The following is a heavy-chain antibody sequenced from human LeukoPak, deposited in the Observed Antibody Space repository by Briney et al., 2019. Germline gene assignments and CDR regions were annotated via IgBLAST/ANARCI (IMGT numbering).Heavy chain of an antibody. Sequence: SETLSLTCAVYGGSFSGYYWSWIRQPPGKGLEWIGEINHSGSTNYNLSLKSRVTISVDTSKNQFSLKLSSVTAADTAVYYCARAVYYDSSGYYPLPDYWGQGTLVTVSS. J-gene: IGHJ4*02. D-gene: IGHD3-22*01. CDR2: INHSGST. V-gene: IGHV4-34*01. CDR3: ARAVYYDSSGYYPLPDY. CDR1: GGSFSGYY.